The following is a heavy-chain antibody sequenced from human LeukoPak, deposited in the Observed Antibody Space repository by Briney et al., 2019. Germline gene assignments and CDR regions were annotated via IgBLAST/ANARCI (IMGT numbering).Heavy chain of an antibody. Sequence: GVPLRLFCAASGFSFSIYRMTGPPQAPGKGLVWVANISQEWREKNYVVSLEARFTISRHNAKKSLYLEMDSLRPGDTVVYFCVGGSSSTLGLWGQGTPVHVSS. CDR3: VGGSSSTLGL. CDR1: GFSFSIYR. J-gene: IGHJ4*02. D-gene: IGHD6-19*01. V-gene: IGHV3-7*04. CDR2: ISQEWREK.